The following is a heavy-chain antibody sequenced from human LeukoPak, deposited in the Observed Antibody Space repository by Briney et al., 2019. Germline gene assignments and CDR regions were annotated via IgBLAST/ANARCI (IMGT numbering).Heavy chain of an antibody. CDR2: IYYSGST. CDR1: GGSISSYY. Sequence: SETLSLTCTVSGGSISSYYWSWIRQPPGKGLEWIGYIYYSGSTYYNPSLKSRVTISVDTSKNQFSLKLSSVTAADTAVYYCARLLVGTLYYFDYWGQGTLVTVSS. CDR3: ARLLVGTLYYFDY. D-gene: IGHD2-21*02. V-gene: IGHV4-59*04. J-gene: IGHJ4*02.